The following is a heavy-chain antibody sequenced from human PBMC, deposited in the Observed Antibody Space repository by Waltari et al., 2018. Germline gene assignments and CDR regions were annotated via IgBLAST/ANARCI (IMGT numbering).Heavy chain of an antibody. V-gene: IGHV3-48*01. CDR2: ISSSTTT. J-gene: IGHJ3*02. Sequence: EVQLVESGGGLVQPGESLRLSFAASGFPFSTYNMNWVRQAPGKGLEWVSYISSSTTTYYADYVKGRFTISRDNAKNSLYLQMNSLRAEDTALYYCARGRAGYIQDVFDIWGQGTMVSVSS. CDR1: GFPFSTYN. CDR3: ARGRAGYIQDVFDI. D-gene: IGHD5-12*01.